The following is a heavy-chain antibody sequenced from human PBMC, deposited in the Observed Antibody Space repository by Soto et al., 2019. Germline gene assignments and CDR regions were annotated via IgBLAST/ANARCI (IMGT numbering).Heavy chain of an antibody. V-gene: IGHV4-30-2*01. J-gene: IGHJ6*02. CDR3: ARVPDV. CDR2: IYHSGST. Sequence: QLQLQESGSGLVKPSQTLSLTCAVSGGSISSGGYSWGWIRQPPGKGLEWIGYIYHSGSTYYNPSPXSXLTISVDRSKTQFSLKLSSVTAADTAVYYCARVPDVWGQGTTVTVSS. CDR1: GGSISSGGYS.